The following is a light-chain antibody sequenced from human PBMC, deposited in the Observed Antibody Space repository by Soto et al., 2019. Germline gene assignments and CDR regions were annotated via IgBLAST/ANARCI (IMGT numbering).Light chain of an antibody. CDR1: QDVTRY. CDR3: QQLNVYPST. V-gene: IGKV1-9*01. CDR2: AAS. J-gene: IGKJ4*01. Sequence: DIQMTQSPSSLSASVGDRVTVTCRASQDVTRYLNWYQQKPGKAPELLIYAASTLQSGVPSRFSGSGSGTDFTLTITSLQPEDFATYYCQQLNVYPSTFGGGTKVDIK.